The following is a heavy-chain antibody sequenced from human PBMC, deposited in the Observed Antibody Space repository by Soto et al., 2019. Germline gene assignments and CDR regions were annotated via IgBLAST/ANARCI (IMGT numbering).Heavy chain of an antibody. V-gene: IGHV4-30-2*01. CDR2: IYRSGST. J-gene: IGHJ4*02. CDR3: ARVNRVGARAFDY. CDR1: GGSISSGGYS. D-gene: IGHD1-26*01. Sequence: QLQLQESGSGLVKPSQTLSLTCAVSGGSISSGGYSWSWIRQPPGKGLEWIGYIYRSGSTYYNPSLKSRVTISVDRSKNQFSLKLSSVTAADTAVYYCARVNRVGARAFDYWGQGTLVTVSS.